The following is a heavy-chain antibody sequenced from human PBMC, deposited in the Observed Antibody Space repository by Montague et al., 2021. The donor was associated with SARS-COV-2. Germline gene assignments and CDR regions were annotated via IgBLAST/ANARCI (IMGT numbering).Heavy chain of an antibody. V-gene: IGHV4-4*07. CDR1: GDSISSFY. CDR2: IYASGGT. D-gene: IGHD2-15*01. J-gene: IGHJ4*02. CDR3: GRGMVAATPVVDY. Sequence: SETLSLTCTVSGDSISSFYWNWIRQPAGKGLEWIGRIYASGGTNYNPSLKSRVTMSVDTSKNQFSLKLNSVTAADMAVYYCGRGMVAATPVVDYWGRGTLVTVSS.